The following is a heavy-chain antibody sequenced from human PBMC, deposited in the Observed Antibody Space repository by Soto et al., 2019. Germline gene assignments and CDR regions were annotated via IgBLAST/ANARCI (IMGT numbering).Heavy chain of an antibody. CDR2: VNPSGGIT. Sequence: ASVKVSCKASGYTFTSYYMHWVRQAPGQGLEWMGMVNPSGGITSYAQKFQGRVTMTRDTSTSTLNLELSSLRSEDTAVYYCARALPSHSYAMGVWGQGTTVTSP. CDR1: GYTFTSYY. V-gene: IGHV1-46*01. D-gene: IGHD2-21*01. CDR3: ARALPSHSYAMGV. J-gene: IGHJ6*02.